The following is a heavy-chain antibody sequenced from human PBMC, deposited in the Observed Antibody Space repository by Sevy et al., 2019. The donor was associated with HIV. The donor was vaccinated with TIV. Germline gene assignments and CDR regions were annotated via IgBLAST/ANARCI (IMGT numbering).Heavy chain of an antibody. J-gene: IGHJ3*02. CDR3: ARDLIWSGNAFDI. CDR1: GFTFSSYW. CDR2: IKHDGSEK. V-gene: IGHV3-7*01. D-gene: IGHD3-10*01. Sequence: GGSLRLSCAASGFTFSSYWMSWVRQAPGKGLEWVANIKHDGSEKYYVDSVKGRFTISRDNAKNSLYLQMNSLRAEDTAVYYCARDLIWSGNAFDIWDQGTMVTVSS.